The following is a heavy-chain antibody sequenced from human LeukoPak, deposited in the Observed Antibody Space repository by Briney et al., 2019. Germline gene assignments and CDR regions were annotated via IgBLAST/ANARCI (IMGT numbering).Heavy chain of an antibody. V-gene: IGHV3-30*02. D-gene: IGHD6-25*01. Sequence: PGGSLRLSCAASGFTFSTYGMHWVRQAPGKGLGWVAFIRYDGSNKYYADSVKGRFTISRDNSKNTLYLQMNSLRAEDTAVYYCAKVGIQANPQRAFDYWGQGTLVTVSS. CDR3: AKVGIQANPQRAFDY. CDR1: GFTFSTYG. J-gene: IGHJ4*02. CDR2: IRYDGSNK.